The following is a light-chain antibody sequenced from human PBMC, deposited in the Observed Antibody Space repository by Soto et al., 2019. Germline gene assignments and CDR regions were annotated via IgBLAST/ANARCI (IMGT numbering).Light chain of an antibody. CDR2: DAS. CDR3: QQYNSYSWT. Sequence: DIQMTQSPSTLSASVGDRVTITCRASQSISSWLAWYQQKPGKAPKLLIYDASSLESGVPSRFSGSGSVTEFTLTISSLHPDDFATYYCQQYNSYSWTFGQGTKVEIK. V-gene: IGKV1-5*01. J-gene: IGKJ1*01. CDR1: QSISSW.